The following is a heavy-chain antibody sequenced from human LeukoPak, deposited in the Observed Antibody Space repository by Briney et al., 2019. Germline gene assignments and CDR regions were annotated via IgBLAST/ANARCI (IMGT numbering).Heavy chain of an antibody. Sequence: PGGSLRLSCAASGFTFSSHAMSWVRQAPRKGLEWVSSISGSGGNTYYADSVKGRFTISRDNSKNTLYLQMYSLRAEDTAVYYCAKVGYDSSGYPYYFDYWGQGTLATVSS. CDR2: ISGSGGNT. CDR3: AKVGYDSSGYPYYFDY. J-gene: IGHJ4*02. D-gene: IGHD3-22*01. V-gene: IGHV3-23*01. CDR1: GFTFSSHA.